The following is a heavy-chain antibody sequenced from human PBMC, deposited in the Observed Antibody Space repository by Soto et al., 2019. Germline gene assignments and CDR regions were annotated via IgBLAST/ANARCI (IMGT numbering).Heavy chain of an antibody. CDR3: TTGVRFWFGRNNWFDP. Sequence: GGSLRLSCAASGFTFSNAWMNWVRQAPGKGLEWVGRIKSKTDGGTTDYAAPVKGRFTISRDDSKNTLYLQMNSLKTEDTAVYYCTTGVRFWFGRNNWFDPWGQGTLVTVSS. J-gene: IGHJ5*02. D-gene: IGHD3-10*01. CDR2: IKSKTDGGTT. V-gene: IGHV3-15*07. CDR1: GFTFSNAW.